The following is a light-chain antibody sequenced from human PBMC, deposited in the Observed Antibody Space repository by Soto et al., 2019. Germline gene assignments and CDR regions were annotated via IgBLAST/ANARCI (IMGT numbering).Light chain of an antibody. CDR3: QQYNDWPLT. V-gene: IGKV3-15*01. CDR2: GAF. Sequence: EILMTQSPVTLSLSPGERATLSCRASQSVRSNLAWYQQKPGQAPNLLIYGAFTRATGIPARFSGTGSGTEFTLTISSLQSEDFALYYCQQYNDWPLTFGQGTKV. CDR1: QSVRSN. J-gene: IGKJ1*01.